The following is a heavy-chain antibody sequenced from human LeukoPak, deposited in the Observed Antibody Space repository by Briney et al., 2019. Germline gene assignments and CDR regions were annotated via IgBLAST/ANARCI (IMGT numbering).Heavy chain of an antibody. D-gene: IGHD3-16*02. CDR3: ARDSLGGYGMDV. V-gene: IGHV1-69*04. Sequence: SVKVSRKASGGTFSSYAISWVRQAPGQGLEWMGRIIPILGIANYAQKFQGRVTITADKSTSTAYMELSSLRSEDTAVYYCARDSLGGYGMDVWGQGTTVTVSS. CDR1: GGTFSSYA. CDR2: IIPILGIA. J-gene: IGHJ6*02.